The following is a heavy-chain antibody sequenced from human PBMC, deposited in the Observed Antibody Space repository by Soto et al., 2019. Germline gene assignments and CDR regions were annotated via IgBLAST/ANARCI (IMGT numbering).Heavy chain of an antibody. J-gene: IGHJ3*02. CDR2: IHNSGST. CDR1: GGSISSYY. D-gene: IGHD1-26*01. V-gene: IGHV4-59*01. Sequence: QVQLQESGPGLVKPSETLSLTCTVSGGSISSYYWSWIRQPPGKGLEWIGNIHNSGSTNYKPSLNSRVTISVDTSKNQFSLKLSSVTAADTAVYYCARETDSGSYYTFDIWGQGTMVTVSS. CDR3: ARETDSGSYYTFDI.